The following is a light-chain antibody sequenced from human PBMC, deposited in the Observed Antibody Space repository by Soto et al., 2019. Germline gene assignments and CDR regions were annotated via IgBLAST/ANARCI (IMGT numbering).Light chain of an antibody. CDR3: QQYGSSPLWT. J-gene: IGKJ1*01. Sequence: EIVLTQSPATLSLSPGERVTLSFMASQSLTRNLAWYQHKPGQSPRLLIYGASARATGIPDRFSGSGSGTDFTLTISRLEPEDFAVYYCQQYGSSPLWTFGQGTKVDIK. CDR1: QSLTRN. CDR2: GAS. V-gene: IGKV3-20*01.